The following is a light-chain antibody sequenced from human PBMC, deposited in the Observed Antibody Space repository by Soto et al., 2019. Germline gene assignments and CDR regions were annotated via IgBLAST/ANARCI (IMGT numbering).Light chain of an antibody. CDR3: CSYAGRNSVV. CDR2: EVR. J-gene: IGLJ2*01. Sequence: QSALTQPASVSGSPGQLITISCTGTSSDVGTYNLVSWYQQYPGKAPKLIIYEVRKRPSWISNRFSGSKSDNTASLTISGLQAEDEADYYCCSYAGRNSVVFGGGTKLTVL. V-gene: IGLV2-23*02. CDR1: SSDVGTYNL.